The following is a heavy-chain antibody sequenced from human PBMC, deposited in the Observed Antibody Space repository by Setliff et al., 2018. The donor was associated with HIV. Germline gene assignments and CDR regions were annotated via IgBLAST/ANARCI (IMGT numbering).Heavy chain of an antibody. CDR1: GYSVNSDYN. CDR2: IYYSGST. V-gene: IGHV4-38-2*01. J-gene: IGHJ4*02. D-gene: IGHD6-19*01. Sequence: PSETLSLTCGVSGYSVNSDYNWGWIRQPPGKGLEWIGYIYYSGSTNYNPSLKSRVTISVDTSKNQFSLKLSSVTAADTAVYYCARLAYSSGWSPSYYFDYWGQGTLVTVSS. CDR3: ARLAYSSGWSPSYYFDY.